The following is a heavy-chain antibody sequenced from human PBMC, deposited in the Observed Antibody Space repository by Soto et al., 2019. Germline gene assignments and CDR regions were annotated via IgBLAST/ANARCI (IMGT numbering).Heavy chain of an antibody. CDR3: ARGGGYSSSPNWFDP. D-gene: IGHD6-13*01. Sequence: SETLSLTCAVYGGSFSGYYWSRIRQPPGKGLEWIGEINHSGSTNYNPSLKSRVTISVDTSKNQFSLKLSSVTAADTAVYYCARGGGYSSSPNWFDPWGQGTLVAVSS. CDR2: INHSGST. CDR1: GGSFSGYY. J-gene: IGHJ5*02. V-gene: IGHV4-34*01.